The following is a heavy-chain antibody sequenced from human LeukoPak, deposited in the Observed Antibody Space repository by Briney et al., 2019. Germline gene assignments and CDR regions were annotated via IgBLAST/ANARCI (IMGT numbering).Heavy chain of an antibody. CDR1: GYTFTGYY. CDR2: INPNSGGT. V-gene: IGHV1-2*02. D-gene: IGHD3-22*01. CDR3: ARDGDYYDIDY. J-gene: IGHJ4*02. Sequence: ASVKVSCKASGYTFTGYYMHWVRQAPGQGLEWMGWINPNSGGTNYAQKFQGRVTMTRDTSIRTAYMELNRLKSDDTAVYYCARDGDYYDIDYWGQGTLVTVSS.